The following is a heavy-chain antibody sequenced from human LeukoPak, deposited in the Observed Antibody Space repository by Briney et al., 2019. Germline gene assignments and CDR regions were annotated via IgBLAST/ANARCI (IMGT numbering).Heavy chain of an antibody. CDR2: INPNSGGT. Sequence: GASVKVSCKASGYTFTGYYMHWVRQAPGQGLEWMGWINPNSGGTNYAQKFQGRVTMTRDTSISTAYMELSRLRSDDTAAYYCARDGGLGGYCSGGSCYDYWGQGTLVTVSS. V-gene: IGHV1-2*02. CDR1: GYTFTGYY. D-gene: IGHD2-15*01. J-gene: IGHJ4*02. CDR3: ARDGGLGGYCSGGSCYDY.